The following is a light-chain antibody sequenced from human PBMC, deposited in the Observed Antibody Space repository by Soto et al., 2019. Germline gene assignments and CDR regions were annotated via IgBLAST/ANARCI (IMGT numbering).Light chain of an antibody. CDR3: GSYTNSNTRV. V-gene: IGLV2-14*01. Sequence: QSALVQPASVSGSPGQSITISCTGTNSDVGDYNYVSWYQQHPGKAPKLIIYEVSNRPSGISDRFSASKSGNTASLTISGLQAEDEADYYCGSYTNSNTRVFGTGTKVTVL. CDR1: NSDVGDYNY. CDR2: EVS. J-gene: IGLJ1*01.